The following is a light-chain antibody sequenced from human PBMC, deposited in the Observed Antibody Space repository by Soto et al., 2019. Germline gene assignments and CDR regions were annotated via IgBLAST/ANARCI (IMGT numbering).Light chain of an antibody. CDR3: QQSYSTPIT. V-gene: IGKV1-39*01. CDR2: AAS. Sequence: DIQMTQSPSSLSASVGDRVTITCRASQSISFYLNWYQQKPGNAPKVLIYAASNLQTGVPSRFSGSGSGTDFTLTINSLQPEDFATYSCQQSYSTPITLGQGTRLEIK. CDR1: QSISFY. J-gene: IGKJ5*01.